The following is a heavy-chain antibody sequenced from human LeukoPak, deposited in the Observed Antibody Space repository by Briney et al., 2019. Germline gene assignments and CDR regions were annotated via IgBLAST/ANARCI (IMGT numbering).Heavy chain of an antibody. CDR1: GYTFTSYG. Sequence: ASVKVSCKASGYTFTSYGISWVRQATGQGLEWMGWISAYNGNTNYAQKLQGRVTMTTDTSTSTAYMELRSLRSDDTAVYYCAREMTTVTRGVYGYWGQGTLVTVSS. CDR2: ISAYNGNT. D-gene: IGHD4-17*01. V-gene: IGHV1-18*04. CDR3: AREMTTVTRGVYGY. J-gene: IGHJ4*02.